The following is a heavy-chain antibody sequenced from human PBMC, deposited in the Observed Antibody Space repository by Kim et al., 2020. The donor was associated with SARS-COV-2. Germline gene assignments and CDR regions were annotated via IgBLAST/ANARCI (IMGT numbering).Heavy chain of an antibody. CDR3: AKVTTVTTNY. CDR2: ISYDGSNK. V-gene: IGHV3-30*18. CDR1: GFTFSSYG. D-gene: IGHD4-17*01. J-gene: IGHJ4*02. Sequence: GGSLRLSCAASGFTFSSYGMHWVRQAPGKGLEWVAVISYDGSNKYYADSVKGRFTISRDNSKNTRYLQMNSLRDEDTAVYDCAKVTTVTTNYWGQGTLVTVSS.